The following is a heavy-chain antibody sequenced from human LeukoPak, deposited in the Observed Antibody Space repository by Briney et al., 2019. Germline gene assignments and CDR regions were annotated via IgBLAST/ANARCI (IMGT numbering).Heavy chain of an antibody. CDR3: ARGRYCSSARCYQSGSSYYMDV. CDR1: GFTFSDYY. CDR2: TRNKANSYTT. V-gene: IGHV3-72*01. D-gene: IGHD2-2*01. Sequence: PGGSLRLSCAASGFTFSDYYMDWVRQAPGKGLEWVGRTRNKANSYTTEYAASVKGRFTISRDDSKNSLYLQMNSLKIEDTAVYYCARGRYCSSARCYQSGSSYYMDVWGKGTTVTVSS. J-gene: IGHJ6*03.